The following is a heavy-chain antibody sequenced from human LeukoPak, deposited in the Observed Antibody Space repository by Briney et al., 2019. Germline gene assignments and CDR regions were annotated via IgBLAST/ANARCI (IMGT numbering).Heavy chain of an antibody. J-gene: IGHJ4*02. D-gene: IGHD3-22*01. CDR3: ARIRRDDSDSYYGPPSYYFDY. CDR1: GFSLTTSGMC. CDR2: IDWDDDE. V-gene: IGHV2-70*11. Sequence: SGPALVKPTQTLTLTCTFSGFSLTTSGMCVSWIRQPPGKALEWLARIDWDDDEYYSTSLKTRLTISKDTSKNQVVLTMTNMDPVDTATYFCARIRRDDSDSYYGPPSYYFDYWGQGTLVTVSS.